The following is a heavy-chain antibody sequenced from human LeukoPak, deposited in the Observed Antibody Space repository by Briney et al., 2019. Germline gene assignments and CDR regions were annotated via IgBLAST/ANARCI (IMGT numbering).Heavy chain of an antibody. CDR2: IYYSGST. CDR1: GGSISSYY. D-gene: IGHD2-2*01. CDR3: ARGCSSTSCYAGGAFDI. V-gene: IGHV4-59*01. Sequence: SETLSLTCTVSGGSISSYYWSWIRQPPGKGLEWIGYIYYSGSTNYNPSLKSRVTISVDTSKNQLSLKLSSVTAADTAVYYCARGCSSTSCYAGGAFDIWGQGTMVTVSS. J-gene: IGHJ3*02.